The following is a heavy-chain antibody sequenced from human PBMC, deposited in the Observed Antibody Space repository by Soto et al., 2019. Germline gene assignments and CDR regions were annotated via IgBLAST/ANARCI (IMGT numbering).Heavy chain of an antibody. CDR2: IYSGGST. J-gene: IGHJ6*02. CDR1: GFTVSSNY. Sequence: GGSLRLSCAASGFTVSSNYMSWVRQAPGKGLEWVSVIYSGGSTYYADSVKGRFTISRDNSKNTLYLQMNSLRAEDTAVYYCARPRRFPYYYGMDVWGQGTTVTVSS. V-gene: IGHV3-53*01. CDR3: ARPRRFPYYYGMDV.